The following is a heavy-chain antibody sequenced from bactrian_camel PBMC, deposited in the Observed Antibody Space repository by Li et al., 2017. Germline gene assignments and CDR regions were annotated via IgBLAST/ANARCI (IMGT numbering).Heavy chain of an antibody. D-gene: IGHD1*01. CDR2: INHAGTA. J-gene: IGHJ7*01. CDR1: GLLFRAYH. Sequence: VQLVESGGGSVQAGGSLRLSCAASGLLFRAYHMSWVRQAPGKGLEWVSAINHAGTAYYADSMKGRFTISRDNAKNMLYLQMNSLKPEDTAVYYCARDRPHSWYGTDYWGKGTQVTVS. V-gene: IGHV3S40*01.